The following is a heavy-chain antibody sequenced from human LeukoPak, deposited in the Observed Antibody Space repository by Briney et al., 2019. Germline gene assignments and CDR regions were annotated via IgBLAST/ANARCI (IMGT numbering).Heavy chain of an antibody. V-gene: IGHV1-69*06. CDR3: ASTWGIVVVPAAYYMDV. Sequence: SVKVSCKASGGTFSSYAISWVRQAPGQGLEWMGGIIPIFGTANYAQKFQGRVTITADKSTSTAYMELSSLRSEDTAVYYCASTWGIVVVPAAYYMDVWGKGTTVTVSS. CDR2: IIPIFGTA. CDR1: GGTFSSYA. J-gene: IGHJ6*03. D-gene: IGHD2-2*01.